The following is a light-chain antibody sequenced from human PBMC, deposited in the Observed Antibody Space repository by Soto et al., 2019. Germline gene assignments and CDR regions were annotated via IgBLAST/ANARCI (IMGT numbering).Light chain of an antibody. CDR1: QSVSNS. CDR2: DAS. V-gene: IGKV3-11*01. CDR3: QQRTSWPLLT. Sequence: DIVLTQSPATLSLSPGERASLSCRASQSVSNSLAWYQQKPGQPPRLLMYDASTRATGIPARFSGSGSGTDFSLTISSLVPEDFAIYYCQQRTSWPLLTFGGGTKVEIK. J-gene: IGKJ4*01.